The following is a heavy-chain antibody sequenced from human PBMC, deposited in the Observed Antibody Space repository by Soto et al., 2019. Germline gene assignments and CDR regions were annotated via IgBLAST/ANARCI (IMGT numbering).Heavy chain of an antibody. CDR1: GGTFSSYA. J-gene: IGHJ6*02. CDR2: IIPIFGTA. Sequence: SVKVSCKASGGTFSSYAISWVRQAPGQGLEWMGGIIPIFGTANYAQKFQGRVTITADESTSTAYMELSSLRSEDTAVYYCASGYDYYYYYYGMDVWGQGTTVTVSS. D-gene: IGHD5-12*01. CDR3: ASGYDYYYYYYGMDV. V-gene: IGHV1-69*13.